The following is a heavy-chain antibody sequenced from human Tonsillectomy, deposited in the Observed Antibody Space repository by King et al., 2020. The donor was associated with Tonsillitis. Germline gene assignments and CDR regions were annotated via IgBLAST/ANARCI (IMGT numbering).Heavy chain of an antibody. D-gene: IGHD1-26*01. CDR2: STKKGNNYVT. J-gene: IGHJ3*02. Sequence: VQLVESGGGLVQHGGSLKLSCAASGFIFNGSSVHWVRQASGKGLEWVGRSTKKGNNYVTAYGASVEGRMIISRDDSKNTAYLQMNSLNTEDTAVYYCTRRNSGSYYNNAFDIWGQGTMVTVSS. CDR1: GFIFNGSS. CDR3: TRRNSGSYYNNAFDI. V-gene: IGHV3-73*01.